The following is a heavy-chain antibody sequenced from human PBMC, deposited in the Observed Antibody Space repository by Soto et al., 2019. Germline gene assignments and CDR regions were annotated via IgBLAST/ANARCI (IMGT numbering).Heavy chain of an antibody. CDR1: GGSISSDSYY. CDR3: AKGTIHYFDY. J-gene: IGHJ4*02. Sequence: QVQLQESGPSLVKPSQTLSLTCTVSGGSISSDSYYWTWIRQHPGKGLEWIGYIYYSGTTHYNPSLKSRVTISVDMSKNQFSLRLSSVTAADTAVYYCAKGTIHYFDYWGQGTLVTVSA. V-gene: IGHV4-31*03. CDR2: IYYSGTT.